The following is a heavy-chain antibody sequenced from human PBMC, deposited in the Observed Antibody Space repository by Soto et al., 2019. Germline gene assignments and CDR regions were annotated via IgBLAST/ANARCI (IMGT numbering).Heavy chain of an antibody. D-gene: IGHD3-10*01. J-gene: IGHJ3*02. Sequence: GGSLRLSCAASGFTFSSYAMSWVRQAPGKGLEWVSAISGSGGSTYYADSVKGRFTISRDNSKNTLYLQMNSLRAEDTAVYYCAKDCGKRGNRSYGSGTLLGDAFDIWGQGTMVTVSS. CDR1: GFTFSSYA. CDR2: ISGSGGST. V-gene: IGHV3-23*01. CDR3: AKDCGKRGNRSYGSGTLLGDAFDI.